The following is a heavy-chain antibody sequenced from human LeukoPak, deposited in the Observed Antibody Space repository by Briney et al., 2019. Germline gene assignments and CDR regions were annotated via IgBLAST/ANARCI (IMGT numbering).Heavy chain of an antibody. V-gene: IGHV4-34*01. CDR3: ARAMSIAARLQTIFDY. CDR1: GGSFSGYY. CDR2: INHSGST. J-gene: IGHJ4*02. Sequence: PSETLSLTCAVYGGSFSGYYWSWIRQPPGKGLEWIGEINHSGSTNYNPSLKSRVTISVDTSKNQFSLNLTSVAAADTAVYYCARAMSIAARLQTIFDYWGQGTLVTVSS. D-gene: IGHD6-6*01.